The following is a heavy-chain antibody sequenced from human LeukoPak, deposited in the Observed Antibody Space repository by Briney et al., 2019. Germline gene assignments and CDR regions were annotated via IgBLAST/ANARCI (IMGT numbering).Heavy chain of an antibody. CDR3: ARVWDGYNHNFDY. CDR1: GFNLRAYW. CDR2: IKQDGSEK. V-gene: IGHV3-7*02. Sequence: GGSLRLSCTTSGFNLRAYWMAWVRQAPGKGLEWVANIKQDGSEKYYVDSVKGRFTISRDNAKNSVYPQLNSLRAEDTAVYYCARVWDGYNHNFDYWGQGTLVTVSS. J-gene: IGHJ4*02. D-gene: IGHD5-24*01.